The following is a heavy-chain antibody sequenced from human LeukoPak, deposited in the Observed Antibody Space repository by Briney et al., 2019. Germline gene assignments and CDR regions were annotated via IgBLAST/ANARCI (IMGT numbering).Heavy chain of an antibody. CDR3: ARDYDFWSGDMDV. J-gene: IGHJ6*03. D-gene: IGHD3-3*01. CDR2: IYTSGST. Sequence: PSQTLSLTCTVSGRSISSGSYYWSWIRQPAGKGLEWIGRIYTSGSTNYNPSLKSRVTISVDTSKNQFSLKLSSVTAADTAVYYCARDYDFWSGDMDVWGKGTTVTVSS. CDR1: GRSISSGSYY. V-gene: IGHV4-61*02.